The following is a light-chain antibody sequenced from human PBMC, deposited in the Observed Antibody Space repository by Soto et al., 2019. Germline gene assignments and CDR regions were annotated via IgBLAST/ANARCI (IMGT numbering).Light chain of an antibody. CDR1: QSISGA. J-gene: IGKJ1*01. Sequence: EVVVTKSPATLSASPGERATLSCRASQSISGALAWYQQKPGQAPRLLIYGASTRATSFPARFSGSGSGTDFSLTISSLQSGDFAVYYCQQYNNWPWTFGQGTKVDIK. CDR2: GAS. CDR3: QQYNNWPWT. V-gene: IGKV3-15*01.